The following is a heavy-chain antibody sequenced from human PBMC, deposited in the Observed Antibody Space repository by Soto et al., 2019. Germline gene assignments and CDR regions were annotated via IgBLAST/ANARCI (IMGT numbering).Heavy chain of an antibody. Sequence: ASVKVSCKASGGTFSSYAISWVRQAPGQGLEWMGGIIPIFGTANYAQKFQGRVTITADESTSTAYMELSSLRSEDTAVYYCAGAIVVVVAATYPPWYYYGMDVWGQGTTVTVSS. V-gene: IGHV1-69*13. CDR3: AGAIVVVVAATYPPWYYYGMDV. J-gene: IGHJ6*02. CDR2: IIPIFGTA. CDR1: GGTFSSYA. D-gene: IGHD2-15*01.